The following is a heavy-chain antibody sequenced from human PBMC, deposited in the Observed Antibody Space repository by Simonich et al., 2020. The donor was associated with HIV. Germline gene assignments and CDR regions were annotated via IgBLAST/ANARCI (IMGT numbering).Heavy chain of an antibody. CDR1: GYRFAGLY. Sequence: QVQLVQSGAEVKKTGASVKVSCKASGYRFAGLYMHWVRQAHGQGLEWLRQINPNIGDTDYAQIFQGRVTLTSDTSISTAYMELSGLRSDDTAVYYCASGMMGFDYWGQGTLVTVSS. D-gene: IGHD3-16*01. V-gene: IGHV1-2*06. CDR3: ASGMMGFDY. J-gene: IGHJ4*02. CDR2: INPNIGDT.